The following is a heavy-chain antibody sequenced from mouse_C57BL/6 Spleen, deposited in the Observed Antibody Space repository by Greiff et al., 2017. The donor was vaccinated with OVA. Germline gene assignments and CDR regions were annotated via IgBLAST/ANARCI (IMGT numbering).Heavy chain of an antibody. Sequence: VQLVESGAELVKPGASVKLSCKASGYTFTEYTIHWVKQRSGQGLEWIGWFYPGSGSIKYNEKFKDKATLTADKSSSTVYMELSRLTSEDSAVYFCARHEEELGRQGYFDYWGQGTTLTVSS. CDR1: GYTFTEYT. D-gene: IGHD4-1*01. CDR3: ARHEEELGRQGYFDY. CDR2: FYPGSGSI. V-gene: IGHV1-62-2*01. J-gene: IGHJ2*01.